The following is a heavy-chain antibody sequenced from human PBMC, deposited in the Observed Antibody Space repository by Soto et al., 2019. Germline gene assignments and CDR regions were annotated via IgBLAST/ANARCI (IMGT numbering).Heavy chain of an antibody. CDR3: ARDRWEQQLVRGGWFDY. J-gene: IGHJ4*02. CDR2: IYYSGST. Sequence: QVQLQESGPGLVKPSQTLSLTCTVSGGSISSGDYYWSWIRQPPGKGLEWIGYIYYSGSTYYNPSLQSRVTISVDPSTNQFSLKLSSVTAADTAVYYCARDRWEQQLVRGGWFDYWGQGTLVTVSS. CDR1: GGSISSGDYY. D-gene: IGHD6-13*01. V-gene: IGHV4-30-4*01.